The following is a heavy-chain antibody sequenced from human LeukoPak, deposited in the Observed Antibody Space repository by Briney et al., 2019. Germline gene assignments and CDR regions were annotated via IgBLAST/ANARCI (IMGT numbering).Heavy chain of an antibody. CDR3: ARDGPYCSGGSCYPQYYFDC. D-gene: IGHD2-15*01. CDR1: GYTFTSYY. V-gene: IGHV1-46*01. J-gene: IGHJ4*02. Sequence: ASVKVSCKASGYTFTSYYMHWVRQAPGQGLEWMGIINPSGGSTSYAQKFQGRVTMTRDTSTSTVYMELSSLRSEDTAVYYCARDGPYCSGGSCYPQYYFDCWGQGTLVTVSS. CDR2: INPSGGST.